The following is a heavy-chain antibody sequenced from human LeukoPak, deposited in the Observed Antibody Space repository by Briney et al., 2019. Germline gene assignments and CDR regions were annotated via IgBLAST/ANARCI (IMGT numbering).Heavy chain of an antibody. V-gene: IGHV3-21*01. D-gene: IGHD3-10*01. CDR1: GFTFSSYG. Sequence: GGSLRLSCAASGFTFSSYGMNWVRQAPGKGLEWVSSISSSSSYIYYADSVKGRFTISRDNAKNSLYLQMNSLRAEDTAVYYCARDAGVYYYGSGSYYYFDYWGQGTLVTVSS. CDR3: ARDAGVYYYGSGSYYYFDY. J-gene: IGHJ4*02. CDR2: ISSSSSYI.